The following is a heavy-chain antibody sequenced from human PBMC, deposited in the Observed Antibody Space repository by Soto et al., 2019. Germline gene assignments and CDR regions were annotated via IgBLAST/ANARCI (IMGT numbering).Heavy chain of an antibody. CDR1: GYTFTRYY. CDR3: ARDRRWDYDSSGYYSDAFDI. Sequence: ASVKVSCKASGYTFTRYYMQWVRQAPGQGLEWMGIINPIGGSTSYAQKFQGRVTMTRDTSTSTVYMELSSLRSEDTAVYYCARDRRWDYDSSGYYSDAFDIWGQGTMVT. V-gene: IGHV1-46*01. D-gene: IGHD3-22*01. J-gene: IGHJ3*02. CDR2: INPIGGST.